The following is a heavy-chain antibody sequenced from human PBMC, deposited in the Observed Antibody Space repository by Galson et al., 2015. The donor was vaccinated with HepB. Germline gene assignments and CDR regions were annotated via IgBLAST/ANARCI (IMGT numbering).Heavy chain of an antibody. J-gene: IGHJ3*02. CDR3: ARGGFEDGYNQGAFDI. Sequence: SVKVSCKASGGTFSSYAISWVRQAPGQGLEWMGGIIPIFGTANYAQKFQGRVTITADESTSTAYMELSSLRSEDTAVYYCARGGFEDGYNQGAFDIWGQGTMVTVSS. CDR2: IIPIFGTA. CDR1: GGTFSSYA. V-gene: IGHV1-69*13. D-gene: IGHD5-24*01.